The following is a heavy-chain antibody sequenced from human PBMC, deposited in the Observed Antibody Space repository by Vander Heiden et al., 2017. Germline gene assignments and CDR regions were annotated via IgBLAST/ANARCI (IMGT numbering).Heavy chain of an antibody. Sequence: QVQLVQSGAEVKKPGASVKVSCKAAGYTFTSYYMQWVRQAPGQGLEWMGIINPSGGSTSYAQKFQGRVTMTRDTSTSTVYMELSSLRSEDTAVYYCARGHIVVVTAIRYYFDYWGQGTLVTVSS. V-gene: IGHV1-46*01. D-gene: IGHD2-21*02. CDR1: GYTFTSYY. J-gene: IGHJ4*02. CDR3: ARGHIVVVTAIRYYFDY. CDR2: INPSGGST.